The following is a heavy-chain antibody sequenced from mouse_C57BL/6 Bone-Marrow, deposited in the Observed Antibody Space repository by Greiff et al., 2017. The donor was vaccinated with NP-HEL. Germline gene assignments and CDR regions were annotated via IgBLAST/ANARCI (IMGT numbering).Heavy chain of an antibody. D-gene: IGHD2-3*01. CDR2: IYPGSGST. CDR3: ARTYDGYHYYAMDY. Sequence: QVQLQQPGAELVKPGASVKMSCKASGYTFTSYWITWVKQRPGQGLEWIGDIYPGSGSTNYNEKFKSKATLTVDTSSSTAYMQLSSLTSEDSAVYYCARTYDGYHYYAMDYWGQGTSVTVSS. V-gene: IGHV1-55*01. J-gene: IGHJ4*01. CDR1: GYTFTSYW.